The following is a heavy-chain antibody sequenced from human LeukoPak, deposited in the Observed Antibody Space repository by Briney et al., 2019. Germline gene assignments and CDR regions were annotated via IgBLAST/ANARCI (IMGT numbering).Heavy chain of an antibody. D-gene: IGHD3-16*02. V-gene: IGHV3-21*01. J-gene: IGHJ4*02. Sequence: GGSLRLSCAASGFTFSSYSMNWVRQAPGQGLEWVSSISSSSSYIYYADSVKGRFTISRDNAKNSMYLQMNSLRAGDTAVYYCARVYHAKVNEYWGQGNLVTVSS. CDR2: ISSSSSYI. CDR3: ARVYHAKVNEY. CDR1: GFTFSSYS.